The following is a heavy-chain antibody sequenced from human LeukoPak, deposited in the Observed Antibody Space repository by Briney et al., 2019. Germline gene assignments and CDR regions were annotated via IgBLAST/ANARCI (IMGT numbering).Heavy chain of an antibody. D-gene: IGHD3-10*01. V-gene: IGHV3-21*01. CDR2: ISSSSSYI. Sequence: GGSLGLSCAASGFTFSSYSMNWVRQAPGKGLEWVSSISSSSSYIYYADSVKGRFTISRDNAKNSLYLQMNSLRAEDTAVYYCARDRGFGERRYGMDVWGQGTTVTVSS. CDR3: ARDRGFGERRYGMDV. CDR1: GFTFSSYS. J-gene: IGHJ6*02.